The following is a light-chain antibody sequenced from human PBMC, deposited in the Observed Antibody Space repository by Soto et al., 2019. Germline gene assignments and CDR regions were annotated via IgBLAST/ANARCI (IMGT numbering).Light chain of an antibody. CDR1: SGHNSYI. CDR3: ETWDSNTVV. CDR2: LEGSGSY. V-gene: IGLV4-60*03. J-gene: IGLJ2*01. Sequence: QPVLTQSSSASASLGSSVKLTCTLSSGHNSYIVAWHQQQPGKAPRYLMKLEGSGSYNKGSGVPDRFSGSSSGADRYLTVSNLQSEDEADYYCETWDSNTVVFGGGTQLTVL.